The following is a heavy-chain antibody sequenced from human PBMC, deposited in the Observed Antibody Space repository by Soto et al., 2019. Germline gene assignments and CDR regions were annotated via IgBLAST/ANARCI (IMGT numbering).Heavy chain of an antibody. CDR1: GFTFSGYG. V-gene: IGHV3-33*06. D-gene: IGHD3-10*01. Sequence: GGSLRLSCAASGFTFSGYGMHWVRQAPGKGLEWVAVIWYDGSHEYYADSVKGRFTISRDNSMNTLWLQMDNLRAEDTAVYYCAKGHYYYNVGNWVAHQAFDSWGQAILVTVST. J-gene: IGHJ4*02. CDR3: AKGHYYYNVGNWVAHQAFDS. CDR2: IWYDGSHE.